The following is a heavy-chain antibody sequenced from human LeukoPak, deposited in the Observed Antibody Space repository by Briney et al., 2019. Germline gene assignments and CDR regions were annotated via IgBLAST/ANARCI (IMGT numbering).Heavy chain of an antibody. CDR2: INPNSGGT. J-gene: IGHJ4*02. V-gene: IGHV1-2*02. CDR1: GYTFTGYY. D-gene: IGHD3-10*01. Sequence: GASVKVSCKASGYTFTGYYIHWLRQAPGQGLEWMGFINPNSGGTNYAQKFQGRVTMTRDTSISTAYMELSSLTSDDTAVYYCARDLEGYHYGSGNYPQWGQGTLITASS. CDR3: ARDLEGYHYGSGNYPQ.